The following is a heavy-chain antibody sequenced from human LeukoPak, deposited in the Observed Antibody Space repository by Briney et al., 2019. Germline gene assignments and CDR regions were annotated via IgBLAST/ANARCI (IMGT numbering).Heavy chain of an antibody. Sequence: GASVKVSCKASGYTSTSYGISWVRQAPGQGLEWMGWISAYNGNTNYAQKLQGRVTMTTDTSTSTAYMELRSLRSDDTAVYYCARGYCSGGSCYSEVRFDPWGQGTLVTVSS. CDR3: ARGYCSGGSCYSEVRFDP. J-gene: IGHJ5*02. V-gene: IGHV1-18*01. CDR2: ISAYNGNT. CDR1: GYTSTSYG. D-gene: IGHD2-15*01.